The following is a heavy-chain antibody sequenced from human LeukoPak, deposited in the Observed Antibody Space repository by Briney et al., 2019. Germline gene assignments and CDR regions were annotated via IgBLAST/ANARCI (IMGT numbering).Heavy chain of an antibody. CDR2: IRSSSSYK. D-gene: IGHD3-10*01. J-gene: IGHJ5*02. V-gene: IGHV3-21*01. CDR1: GFTFSSYS. CDR3: ARDRGVRGGAVNWFDP. Sequence: GSLRLSCAASGFTFSSYSMNWVRQAPGKGLEWVSSIRSSSSYKYYADSLKGRFTISRDNAKNSLYLQMSSLRAEDTAVYYCARDRGVRGGAVNWFDPWGQGTLVTVSS.